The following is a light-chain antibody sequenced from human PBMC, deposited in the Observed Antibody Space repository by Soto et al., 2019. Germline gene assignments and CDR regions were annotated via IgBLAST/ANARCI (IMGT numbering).Light chain of an antibody. Sequence: EIVLTQSPGTLSLSPGERATLSCRASQSVSTNYLAWYQQKPGQAPRLLIYGASSRATGIPDRFSGSGSGTDFTLTINRREPEDFAVYYCQHYDNSPLTFGGGTKVEIK. CDR2: GAS. CDR3: QHYDNSPLT. J-gene: IGKJ4*01. V-gene: IGKV3-20*01. CDR1: QSVSTNY.